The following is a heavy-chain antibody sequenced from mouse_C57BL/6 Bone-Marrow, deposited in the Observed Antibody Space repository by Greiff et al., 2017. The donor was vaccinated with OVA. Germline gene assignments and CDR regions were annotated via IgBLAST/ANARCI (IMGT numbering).Heavy chain of an antibody. Sequence: DVMLVGSGGGLVKPGGSLKLSCAASGFTFSSYTMSWVRQTPEKRLEWVATISGGGGNTYYPDSVKGRFTISRDNAKNTLYLQMSSLRSEDTALYYCASLYYDLLLAYWGQGTLVTVSA. CDR2: ISGGGGNT. CDR1: GFTFSSYT. D-gene: IGHD2-4*01. J-gene: IGHJ3*01. V-gene: IGHV5-9*01. CDR3: ASLYYDLLLAY.